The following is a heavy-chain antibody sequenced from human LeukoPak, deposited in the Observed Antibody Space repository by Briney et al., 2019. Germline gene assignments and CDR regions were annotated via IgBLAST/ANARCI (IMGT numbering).Heavy chain of an antibody. CDR2: ISGSGGTT. J-gene: IGHJ4*02. CDR1: GFTFSGYA. D-gene: IGHD3-22*01. Sequence: GGSLRLSCAASGFTFSGYAMSWVRQTPGKGLEWVSAISGSGGTTSYADSVKGRFTISRDNSKNTLYLQMDSLRAEDTAVYFCAKPYKSGYYYFDSWGQGTLVTVSS. V-gene: IGHV3-23*01. CDR3: AKPYKSGYYYFDS.